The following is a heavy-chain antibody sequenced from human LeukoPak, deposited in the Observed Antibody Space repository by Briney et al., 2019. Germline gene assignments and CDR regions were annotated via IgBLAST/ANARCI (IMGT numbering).Heavy chain of an antibody. CDR1: GFTFSDYY. D-gene: IGHD1-26*01. CDR2: ISSSGSTI. CDR3: ARDIPGSYVLNIDY. Sequence: GGSVRLSCAGCGFTFSDYYMSWMGQARGKGVEWVSCISSSGSTIYYADSVKGRFTISRDNAKNSLYLQMNSLRAEDTAVYYCARDIPGSYVLNIDYWGQGTLVTVSS. V-gene: IGHV3-11*01. J-gene: IGHJ4*02.